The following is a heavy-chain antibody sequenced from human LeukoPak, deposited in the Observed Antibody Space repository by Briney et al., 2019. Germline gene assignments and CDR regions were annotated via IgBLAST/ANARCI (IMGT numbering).Heavy chain of an antibody. CDR1: GGSISSYY. Sequence: PSETLSLTCTVSGGSISSYYWSWIRQPAGKGLEWIGRIYTSGSTNYNPSLKSRVTMSVDTSKNQFSLKLSSVTAADTAVYYCARMTFRAVKRGGHYYYYMDVCGKGTTVTISS. CDR3: ARMTFRAVKRGGHYYYYMDV. D-gene: IGHD1-1*01. CDR2: IYTSGST. J-gene: IGHJ6*03. V-gene: IGHV4-4*07.